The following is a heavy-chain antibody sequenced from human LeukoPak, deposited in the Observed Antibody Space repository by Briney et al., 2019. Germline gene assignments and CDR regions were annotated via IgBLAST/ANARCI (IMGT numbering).Heavy chain of an antibody. CDR3: AREPYSSGWYFSYYFDY. Sequence: SCKASGGTFSSYAISWVRQAPGKGLEWVAVISYDGSNKYYADSVKGRFTISRDNSKNTLYLQMNSLRVEDTAVYYCAREPYSSGWYFSYYFDYWGQGTLVTVSS. V-gene: IGHV3-30-3*01. CDR2: ISYDGSNK. D-gene: IGHD6-19*01. CDR1: GGTFSSYA. J-gene: IGHJ4*02.